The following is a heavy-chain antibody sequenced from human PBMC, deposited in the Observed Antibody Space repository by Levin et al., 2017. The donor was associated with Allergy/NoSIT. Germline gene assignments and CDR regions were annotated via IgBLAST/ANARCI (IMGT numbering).Heavy chain of an antibody. CDR2: ISYDGNNK. CDR3: ARSEGSGSNKRAPGY. V-gene: IGHV3-30-3*01. Sequence: HPGGSLRLSCAASGFTFSSYAMHWVRQAPGKGLEWVAVISYDGNNKYYADSVKGRFTISRDNSKNTLYLQMNSLKTEDTAVYYCARSEGSGSNKRAPGYWGQGTLVTVSS. CDR1: GFTFSSYA. D-gene: IGHD3-10*01. J-gene: IGHJ4*02.